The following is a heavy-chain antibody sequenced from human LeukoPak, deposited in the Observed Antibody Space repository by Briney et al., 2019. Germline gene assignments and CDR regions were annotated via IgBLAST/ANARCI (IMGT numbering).Heavy chain of an antibody. CDR1: GGTFSSYA. J-gene: IGHJ4*02. D-gene: IGHD3-22*01. Sequence: SVKVSCKASGGTFSSYAISWVRQAPGQGLEWMGGIIPIFGTANYAQKFQGRVTITADESTSTAYMELSSLRSEDTAVYYCARVVHYYDSSGYNYYFDYWGQGTLVTVSS. CDR2: IIPIFGTA. CDR3: ARVVHYYDSSGYNYYFDY. V-gene: IGHV1-69*13.